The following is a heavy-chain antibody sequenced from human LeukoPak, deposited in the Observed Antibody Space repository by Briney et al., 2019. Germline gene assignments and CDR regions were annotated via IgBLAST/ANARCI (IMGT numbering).Heavy chain of an antibody. D-gene: IGHD6-19*01. CDR2: IIPIFGTT. CDR1: GGTFSSYA. V-gene: IGHV1-69*05. J-gene: IGHJ6*03. CDR3: AGAHSSGWTYYYYHYMDV. Sequence: SVKVSCKASGGTFSSYAINWVRQAPGQGLECMGNIIPIFGTTNYAQKFQGRVTITTDESTSTAYMELSGLRSEDTAVYYCAGAHSSGWTYYYYHYMDVWGKGTTVTVSS.